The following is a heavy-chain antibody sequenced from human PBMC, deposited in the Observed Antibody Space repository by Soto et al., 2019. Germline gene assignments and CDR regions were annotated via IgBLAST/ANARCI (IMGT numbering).Heavy chain of an antibody. CDR3: ARDPKTSGGQNWAFNYFDS. CDR1: GFSFSISP. CDR2: ISYDGTNK. J-gene: IGHJ4*02. V-gene: IGHV3-30-3*01. Sequence: QVQLVESGGGVVQPGRSLRLSCAASGFSFSISPMHWVRQAPGKGPEWVALISYDGTNKFYADSVKGRFTISRDNSKSTLYLQVDRLRPEDAAVYYCARDPKTSGGQNWAFNYFDSWGQGTLVTVSS. D-gene: IGHD7-27*01.